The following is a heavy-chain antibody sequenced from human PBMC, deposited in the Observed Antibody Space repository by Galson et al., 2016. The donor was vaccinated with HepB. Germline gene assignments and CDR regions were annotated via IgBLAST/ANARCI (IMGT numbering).Heavy chain of an antibody. CDR3: AREGAEMAVAGTAFDY. V-gene: IGHV3-33*08. D-gene: IGHD6-19*01. J-gene: IGHJ4*02. CDR1: EFTFSNYG. Sequence: SLRLSCATSEFTFSNYGIYWVRQAPGKGLEWVALIWYDGSNKYYADSVKGRFTISRDNAKNSLYLQMHSLRAEDTAVYFCAREGAEMAVAGTAFDYWGQGTLVTVPS. CDR2: IWYDGSNK.